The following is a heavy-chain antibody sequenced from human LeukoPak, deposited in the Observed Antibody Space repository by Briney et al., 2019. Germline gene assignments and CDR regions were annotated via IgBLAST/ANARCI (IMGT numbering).Heavy chain of an antibody. D-gene: IGHD1-26*01. CDR1: GFTLSNYG. Sequence: PGGSLRLSCAASGFTLSNYGMNWVRQAPGKGLEWVSAISSDGSTYYADSVKGRFTVSRDNSKNTLYLQMNSLRAEDTAVYYCAREVGATPPYFDYWGQGTLVTVSS. CDR3: AREVGATPPYFDY. V-gene: IGHV3-23*01. J-gene: IGHJ4*02. CDR2: ISSDGST.